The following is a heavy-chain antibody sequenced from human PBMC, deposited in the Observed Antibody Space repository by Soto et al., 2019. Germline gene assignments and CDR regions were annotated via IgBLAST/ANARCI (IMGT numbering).Heavy chain of an antibody. CDR1: RFSFSGYD. Sequence: GGSLRLSCVASRFSFSGYDMHWVRQTPGRGLEWLAVLSYDGSNEYYADSVKGRFTISRDSSKNTLYLQMNSLRPEDTAVYSCARDPPGYVAFDTWGQGTMVTVSS. J-gene: IGHJ3*02. CDR3: ARDPPGYVAFDT. V-gene: IGHV3-30*03. D-gene: IGHD3-16*01. CDR2: LSYDGSNE.